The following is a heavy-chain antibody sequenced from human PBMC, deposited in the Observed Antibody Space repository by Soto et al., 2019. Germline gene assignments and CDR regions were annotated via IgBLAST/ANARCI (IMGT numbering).Heavy chain of an antibody. D-gene: IGHD3-22*01. CDR2: IYRTGST. J-gene: IGHJ4*02. V-gene: IGHV4-4*02. Sequence: SETLSLTCAVSDGSFTSNNWWTWVRQPPGQGLEWIGEIYRTGSTSYNPSLKSRVTISLDKSENQFSLKVTSLTAADTAVYFCAREVSYSATSGSYDEDYFDIWGRGTLVTVSS. CDR3: AREVSYSATSGSYDEDYFDI. CDR1: DGSFTSNNW.